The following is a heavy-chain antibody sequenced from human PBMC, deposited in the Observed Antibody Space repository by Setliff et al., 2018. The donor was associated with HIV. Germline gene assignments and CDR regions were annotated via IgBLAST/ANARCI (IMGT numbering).Heavy chain of an antibody. V-gene: IGHV4-39*01. CDR2: VSYSGRT. D-gene: IGHD2-21*02. CDR1: GGSTTSSTYY. J-gene: IGHJ3*02. CDR3: VRHKPTVVTDGYDI. Sequence: SETLSLTCTVSGGSTTSSTYYWGWIRQPPGRGLEWIGSVSYSGRTYYNPSLKSRVTISIDTSKNQFSLNLSSVTAADTAVYYCVRHKPTVVTDGYDIWGQGTKVTVTS.